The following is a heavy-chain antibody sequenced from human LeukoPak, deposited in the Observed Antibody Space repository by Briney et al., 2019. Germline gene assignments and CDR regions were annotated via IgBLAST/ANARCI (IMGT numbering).Heavy chain of an antibody. J-gene: IGHJ4*02. V-gene: IGHV3-11*05. Sequence: GGSLRLSCAASGFIFSDYYMTWIRQAPGKGLEWLSYISGSGSDTNYADSVRGRFTISRDNSKNTLFLQLNSLGGEDTAVYHCATGGISTAGLDYWGQGTPVTVSS. CDR2: ISGSGSDT. CDR1: GFIFSDYY. D-gene: IGHD6-13*01. CDR3: ATGGISTAGLDY.